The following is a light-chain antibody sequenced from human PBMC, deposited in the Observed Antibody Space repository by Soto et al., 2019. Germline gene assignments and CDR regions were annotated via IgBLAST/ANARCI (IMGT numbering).Light chain of an antibody. Sequence: EIVMTQSPATLSVSPGERATFSCRASQSVSSNLAWYQQKPGQAPRLLIYGASTRATGIPARFSGSGSRTEFTLTISSLQSEDFAVYYCQQYNNWPPLTFGGGTKVEIK. CDR1: QSVSSN. CDR2: GAS. V-gene: IGKV3-15*01. CDR3: QQYNNWPPLT. J-gene: IGKJ4*01.